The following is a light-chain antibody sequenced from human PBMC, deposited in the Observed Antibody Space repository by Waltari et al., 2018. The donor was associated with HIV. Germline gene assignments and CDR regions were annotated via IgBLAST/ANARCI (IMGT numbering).Light chain of an antibody. J-gene: IGKJ4*01. CDR2: WGS. CDR1: ESLLHSSGFNY. V-gene: IGKV2-28*01. CDR3: MQSLQTPLT. Sequence: DIVMTQSPLSLPVTPGEPASISCRSSESLLHSSGFNYLDWYLQQGGRPPQLLIYWGSNRASGVPDRFTGSGSGTDFTLKISRVEAEDVGIYFCMQSLQTPLTFGGGTKVEMK.